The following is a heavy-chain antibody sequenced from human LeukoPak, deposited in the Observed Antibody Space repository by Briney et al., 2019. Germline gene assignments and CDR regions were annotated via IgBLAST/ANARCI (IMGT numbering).Heavy chain of an antibody. J-gene: IGHJ4*02. CDR2: ISYDGSNK. CDR3: ARDRDGYNWMGYYFDY. CDR1: EFTFSSYA. Sequence: GRSLRLSCAASEFTFSSYAMHWVRQAPGKGLEWVAVISYDGSNKYYADSVKGRFTISRDNSKNTLYLQMNSLRAEDTAVYYCARDRDGYNWMGYYFDYWGQGTLVTVSS. D-gene: IGHD5-24*01. V-gene: IGHV3-30-3*01.